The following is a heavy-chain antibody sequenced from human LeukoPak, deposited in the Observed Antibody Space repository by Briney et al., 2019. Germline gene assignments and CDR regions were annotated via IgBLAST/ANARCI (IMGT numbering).Heavy chain of an antibody. J-gene: IGHJ4*02. CDR3: ARGKRRFDY. CDR2: ISGIGSSI. CDR1: GFSFSESY. Sequence: GGSLTLSCEASGFSFSESYMSWIRQAPGKGLQWVAYISGIGSSIHYADSLRGRFTVSRDNARNSLYLHMNSLKADDTAVYYCARGKRRFDYWGQGTLVTVSS. V-gene: IGHV3-11*01.